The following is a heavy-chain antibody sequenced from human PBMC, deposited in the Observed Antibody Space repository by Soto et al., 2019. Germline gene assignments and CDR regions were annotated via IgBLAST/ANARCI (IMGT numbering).Heavy chain of an antibody. Sequence: GGSLRLSCAASGFTLSSYGMHWVRQDQGKGLEWVAVISYDGSNKYYADSVKGRFNISRDNSKNTLYLQMNSLRAEDTAVYYCAKDRGRRGKAAGYYYYYGMDVWGQGTTVTVSS. CDR1: GFTLSSYG. CDR3: AKDRGRRGKAAGYYYYYGMDV. CDR2: ISYDGSNK. J-gene: IGHJ6*02. V-gene: IGHV3-30*18. D-gene: IGHD6-13*01.